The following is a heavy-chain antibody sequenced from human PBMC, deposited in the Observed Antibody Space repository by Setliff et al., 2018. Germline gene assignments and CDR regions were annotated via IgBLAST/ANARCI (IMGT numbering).Heavy chain of an antibody. CDR3: ARDGLYCSGGSCYSVPIDY. D-gene: IGHD2-15*01. V-gene: IGHV1-3*01. J-gene: IGHJ4*02. CDR2: INAGNGNT. Sequence: ASVKVSCKASGYTFTSYAMHWVRQAPGQRLEWMGWINAGNGNTKYSQKFQGRVTMTRDTSASTAYMELSSLRSEDTAVYYCARDGLYCSGGSCYSVPIDYWGQGTLVTVSS. CDR1: GYTFTSYA.